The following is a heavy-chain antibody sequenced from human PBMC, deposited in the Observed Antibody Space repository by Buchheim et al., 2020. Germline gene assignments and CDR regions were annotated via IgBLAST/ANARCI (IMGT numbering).Heavy chain of an antibody. CDR2: ISSSSSYI. D-gene: IGHD3-3*01. J-gene: IGHJ6*02. CDR1: GFTFSSYS. Sequence: EVQLVESGGGLVKPGGSLRLSCAASGFTFSSYSMNWVRQAPGKGLEWVSSISSSSSYIYYADSVKGRFTISRDNAKNSLYLQMNSLRAEDTAVYYCARDLGNDFWSGPDYYGMDVWGQGTT. V-gene: IGHV3-21*01. CDR3: ARDLGNDFWSGPDYYGMDV.